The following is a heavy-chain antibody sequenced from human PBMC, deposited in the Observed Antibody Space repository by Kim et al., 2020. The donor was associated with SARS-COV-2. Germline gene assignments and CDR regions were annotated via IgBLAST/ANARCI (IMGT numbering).Heavy chain of an antibody. CDR3: ARGRSRVATTAGYGWEFDY. D-gene: IGHD5-12*01. CDR1: GGTFSSYA. V-gene: IGHV1-69*13. CDR2: IIPIFGTA. J-gene: IGHJ4*02. Sequence: SVKVSCKASGGTFSSYAISWVRQAPGQGLEWMGGIIPIFGTANYAQKFQGRVTITADESTSTAYMELSSLRSEETAVYYCARGRSRVATTAGYGWEFDYWGQGTLVTVSS.